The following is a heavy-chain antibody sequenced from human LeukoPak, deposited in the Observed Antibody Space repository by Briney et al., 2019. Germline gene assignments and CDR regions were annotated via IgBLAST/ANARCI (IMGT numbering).Heavy chain of an antibody. J-gene: IGHJ5*02. CDR2: IYYTGNT. D-gene: IGHD3-10*01. CDR3: ARSDYHGAGTFYDSWFDP. V-gene: IGHV4-59*11. Sequence: SETLSLTCTVSSDSISSHYWSWIRQPPGKGLEWVGYIYYTGNTDYNPSLKSRVTISVDMSKRQFSLRLTSVTAADTAVYYCARSDYHGAGTFYDSWFDPWGQGTLVTVSS. CDR1: SDSISSHY.